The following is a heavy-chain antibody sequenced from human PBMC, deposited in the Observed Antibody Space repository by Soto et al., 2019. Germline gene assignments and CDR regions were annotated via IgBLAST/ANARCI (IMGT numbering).Heavy chain of an antibody. CDR3: VRDPGTGEIDAFDI. V-gene: IGHV1-18*01. D-gene: IGHD7-27*01. Sequence: ASVKVSCKASGYTFTSYGISWVRQAPGQGLEWMGWISAYNGNTNYAQKLQGRVTMTTDTSTSTAYMELRSLRSDDTAVYYCVRDPGTGEIDAFDIWGQGTMVTVSS. CDR1: GYTFTSYG. J-gene: IGHJ3*02. CDR2: ISAYNGNT.